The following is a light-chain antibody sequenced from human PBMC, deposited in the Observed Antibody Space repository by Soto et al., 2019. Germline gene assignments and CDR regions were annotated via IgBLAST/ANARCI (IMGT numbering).Light chain of an antibody. V-gene: IGKV3-15*01. CDR3: QQYNKWPPWT. J-gene: IGKJ1*01. Sequence: EIVMTQSPDTLSVSPGDRATPSCRASQSVSTNLAWYQQKPGQAPRLLMFGASTRATGIPARFSGSGSGTEFTLTISSLQSEDFAVYYCQQYNKWPPWTFGQGTKVDIK. CDR2: GAS. CDR1: QSVSTN.